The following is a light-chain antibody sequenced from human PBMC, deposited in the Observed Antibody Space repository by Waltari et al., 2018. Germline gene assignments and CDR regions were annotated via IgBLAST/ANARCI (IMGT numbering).Light chain of an antibody. CDR3: QQYSKRPLT. CDR1: QGVSAN. J-gene: IGKJ4*01. CDR2: GAS. Sequence: DIVMTQSPATLSVSPGERATLSCRASQGVSANLAWYQQKPGQAPRLLIYGASTRATGIPARFSGSGSGTEFTLTISSPQSEDFAVYYCQQYSKRPLTFGGGTKVGIK. V-gene: IGKV3-15*01.